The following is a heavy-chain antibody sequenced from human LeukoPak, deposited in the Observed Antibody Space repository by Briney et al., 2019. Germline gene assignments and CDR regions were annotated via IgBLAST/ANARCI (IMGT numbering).Heavy chain of an antibody. J-gene: IGHJ5*02. D-gene: IGHD1/OR15-1a*01. CDR3: ARLPLIATTRGGFDP. V-gene: IGHV4-59*08. CDR2: VYDTGAT. Sequence: SEALSLTCTVSGGSISGYYWSWIRQPPGKRLEWIGYVYDTGATNYNPSLKSRFTISIDTSMNQFSLYLSSVTAADTAVYYCARLPLIATTRGGFDPWGQGTLVTVSS. CDR1: GGSISGYY.